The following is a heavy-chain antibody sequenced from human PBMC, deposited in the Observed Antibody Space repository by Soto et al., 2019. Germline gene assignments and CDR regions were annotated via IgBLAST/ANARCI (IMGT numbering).Heavy chain of an antibody. D-gene: IGHD6-6*01. CDR1: GYTFTSYY. V-gene: IGHV1-46*03. Sequence: GASVKLSCKASGYTFTSYYMHWVRQAPGQGLEWMGIINPSGGSTSYAQKFQGRVTMTRDTSTSTVYMELSSLRSEDTAVYYCARVDSSSSGRGYFDYWGQGTLVTVSS. CDR2: INPSGGST. CDR3: ARVDSSSSGRGYFDY. J-gene: IGHJ4*02.